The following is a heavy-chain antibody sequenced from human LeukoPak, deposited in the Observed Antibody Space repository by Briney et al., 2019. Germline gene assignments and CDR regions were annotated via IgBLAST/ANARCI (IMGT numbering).Heavy chain of an antibody. CDR3: ARAPGEYYGSGSYLNWFDP. D-gene: IGHD3-10*01. V-gene: IGHV4-31*03. J-gene: IGHJ5*02. CDR1: GGSISSGGYY. CDR2: IYYSGST. Sequence: SETLSLTCTVSGGSISSGGYYWSWIRQHPGKGLEWIGYIYYSGSTYYNPSLKSRVTISVDTSKNQFSLKLSSVTAADTAVYYCARAPGEYYGSGSYLNWFDPWGQGTLVTVSS.